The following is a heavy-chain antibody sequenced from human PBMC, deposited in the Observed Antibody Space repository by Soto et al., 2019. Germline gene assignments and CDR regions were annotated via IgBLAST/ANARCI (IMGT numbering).Heavy chain of an antibody. CDR3: ARGGGTILAPLP. J-gene: IGHJ5*02. Sequence: ASVKVSCKAFGYTFTGYFMNWVRQAPGQGLEWLGWINPNSGATKYAQKFQGRVTLTTDTSINTAYMEMSMLRSDDTAVYYGARGGGTILAPLPWGQGTLVTVSS. V-gene: IGHV1-2*02. CDR2: INPNSGAT. CDR1: GYTFTGYF. D-gene: IGHD3-3*01.